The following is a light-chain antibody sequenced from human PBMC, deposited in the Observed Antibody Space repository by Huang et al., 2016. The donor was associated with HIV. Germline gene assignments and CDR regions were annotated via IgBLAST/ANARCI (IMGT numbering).Light chain of an antibody. V-gene: IGKV3-11*01. CDR2: DTS. CDR3: QQRSSGVT. J-gene: IGKJ4*01. Sequence: IVLTQSPATLAWYPGERVTLSCRASQSVGNYIAWYQQHPGQSPKLLIYDTSNRATGTPVRFSGSGSGTDFTLTISSLESEDFAVYYCQQRSSGVTFGGGNKVQVK. CDR1: QSVGNY.